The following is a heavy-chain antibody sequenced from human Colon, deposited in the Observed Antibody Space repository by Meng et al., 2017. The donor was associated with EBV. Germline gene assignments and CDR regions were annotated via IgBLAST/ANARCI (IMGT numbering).Heavy chain of an antibody. CDR2: IYHNGQT. D-gene: IGHD2-8*02. CDR1: GPSISTSNW. V-gene: IGHV4-4*02. Sequence: VSLTESGAGLLRPSGTPCLPCAVSGPSISTSNWWSWIRQSPGEGLEWIGAIYHNGQTNYNPSLKSRVSMSVDESKNEFSLNLKSVTAADTAVYYCARDGGVTHIPWGQGVLVTVSS. J-gene: IGHJ5*02. CDR3: ARDGGVTHIP.